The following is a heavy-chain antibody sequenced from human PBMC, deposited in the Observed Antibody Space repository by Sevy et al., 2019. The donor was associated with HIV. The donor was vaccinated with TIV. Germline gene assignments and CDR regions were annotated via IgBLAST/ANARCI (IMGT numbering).Heavy chain of an antibody. CDR2: VSDRSHSI. J-gene: IGHJ4*01. Sequence: GGSLRLSCTASGFSFNNYTLTWVRQAPGKGLEWVSSVSDRSHSIHYADSVKGRFTISRDDAKNSLYLQMNTLKAEDTAIYYCANHDFGDYWGPGTLVTVSS. D-gene: IGHD2-21*02. CDR1: GFSFNNYT. V-gene: IGHV3-21*01. CDR3: ANHDFGDY.